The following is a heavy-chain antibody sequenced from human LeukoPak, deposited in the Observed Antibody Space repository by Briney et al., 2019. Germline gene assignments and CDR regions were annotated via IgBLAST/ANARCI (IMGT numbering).Heavy chain of an antibody. Sequence: SETLSLTCTVSGYSISSGDYWGWIRQPPGKGLVWIASIHYSGTTYYTPSLKRLVRISLDPSKNQLSLSLRSVTAADTAVYYCARGWSILRGGDCFDPWGQGTLVTVSS. CDR1: GYSISSGDY. CDR2: IHYSGTT. V-gene: IGHV4-38-2*02. D-gene: IGHD3-3*02. J-gene: IGHJ5*02. CDR3: ARGWSILRGGDCFDP.